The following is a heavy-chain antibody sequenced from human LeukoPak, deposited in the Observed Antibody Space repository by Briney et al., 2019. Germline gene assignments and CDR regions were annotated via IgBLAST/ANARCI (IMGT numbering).Heavy chain of an antibody. CDR2: ISSSSSYI. D-gene: IGHD5-12*01. J-gene: IGHJ4*02. Sequence: GGSLRLSCAASGFTFSSYSMNWVRQAPGKGLEWVSSISSSSSYIYYADSVKGRFTISRDNAKNSLYLQMNSPRAEDTAVYYCARSRLGGYSGYDENWRLLDYWGQGTLVTVSS. CDR3: ARSRLGGYSGYDENWRLLDY. CDR1: GFTFSSYS. V-gene: IGHV3-21*01.